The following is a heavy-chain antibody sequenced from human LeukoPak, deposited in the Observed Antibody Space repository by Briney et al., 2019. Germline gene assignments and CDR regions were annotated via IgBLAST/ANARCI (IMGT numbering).Heavy chain of an antibody. CDR1: GFTFSTYA. CDR2: ISGGGDTT. Sequence: PGESLRLSCAASGFTFSTYAMGWVRQAPGKGLEWVSAISGGGDTTYYADSVKGRFTISRDNSKNTLHLQMNSLRAEDTAVYYCATSRSLDYWGQGTLVTVSS. V-gene: IGHV3-23*01. CDR3: ATSRSLDY. J-gene: IGHJ4*02.